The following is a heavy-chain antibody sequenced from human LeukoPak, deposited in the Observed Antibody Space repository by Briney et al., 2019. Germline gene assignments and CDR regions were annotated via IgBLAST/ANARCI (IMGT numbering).Heavy chain of an antibody. CDR2: INHSGST. CDR3: ARHGTIAAAGTELDY. J-gene: IGHJ4*02. D-gene: IGHD6-13*01. Sequence: SETLSLTCAVYGGSFSGYYWSWIRQPPGKGLEWIGEINHSGSTNYNPSFKSRVTISVDTSKNQFSLKLSSVTAADTAVYYCARHGTIAAAGTELDYWGQGTLVTVSS. V-gene: IGHV4-34*01. CDR1: GGSFSGYY.